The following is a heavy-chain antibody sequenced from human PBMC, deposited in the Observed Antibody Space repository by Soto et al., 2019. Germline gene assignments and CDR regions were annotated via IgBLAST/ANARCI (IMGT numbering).Heavy chain of an antibody. CDR3: ARGVSLGYYDSSGYSDFDY. V-gene: IGHV1-46*01. J-gene: IGHJ4*02. Sequence: ASVKVSCKASGYTFTSYYMHWVRQAPGQGLEWMGIINPSGGSTSYAQKFQGRVTMTRDTSTSTVYMELSSLRSEDTAVYYCARGVSLGYYDSSGYSDFDYWGQGTLVTVSS. CDR2: INPSGGST. CDR1: GYTFTSYY. D-gene: IGHD3-22*01.